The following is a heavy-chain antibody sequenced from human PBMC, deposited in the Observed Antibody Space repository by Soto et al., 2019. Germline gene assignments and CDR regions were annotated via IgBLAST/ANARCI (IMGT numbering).Heavy chain of an antibody. D-gene: IGHD2-2*01. CDR1: GFTFSSYA. CDR3: AQPRTSVIYYYGMDV. CDR2: ISGSGGTT. V-gene: IGHV3-23*01. J-gene: IGHJ6*02. Sequence: EVQLLESGGGLVQPGGSLRLSCAASGFTFSSYAMSWVRQAPGKGLEWVSTISGSGGTTYYADSVKGRFTISRDNSKNTLYLQMNSLRAEDTAVYYCAQPRTSVIYYYGMDVCAHGTTVTVSS.